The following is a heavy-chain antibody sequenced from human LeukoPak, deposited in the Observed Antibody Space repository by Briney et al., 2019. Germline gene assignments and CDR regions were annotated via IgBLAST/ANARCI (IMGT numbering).Heavy chain of an antibody. Sequence: GTSVKASCKASGFTFTSSAVQWVRQARGQRLEWIGWIVVGSGNTNYAQKFQERVTITRDMSTSTAYMELSSLRSEDTAVYYCAAPYCSSTSCYRDAFDIWGQGTMVTVSS. CDR1: GFTFTSSA. CDR2: IVVGSGNT. V-gene: IGHV1-58*01. J-gene: IGHJ3*02. D-gene: IGHD2-2*01. CDR3: AAPYCSSTSCYRDAFDI.